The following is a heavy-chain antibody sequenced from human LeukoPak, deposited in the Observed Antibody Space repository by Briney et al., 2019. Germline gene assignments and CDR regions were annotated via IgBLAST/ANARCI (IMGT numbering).Heavy chain of an antibody. V-gene: IGHV3-23*01. Sequence: GGSLRLSCAASGFTFSSYAMGWVRQAPGKGLEWVSAISGSGGSTYYADSVKGRFTISRDNSKNTLYLQMNSLRAEDTAVYYCAKSVVGATNYYGMDVWGPGTLVTVSS. J-gene: IGHJ6*02. CDR3: AKSVVGATNYYGMDV. CDR1: GFTFSSYA. D-gene: IGHD1-26*01. CDR2: ISGSGGST.